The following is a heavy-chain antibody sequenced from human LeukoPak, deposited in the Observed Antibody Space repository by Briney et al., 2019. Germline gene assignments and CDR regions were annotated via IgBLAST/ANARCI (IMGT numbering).Heavy chain of an antibody. CDR1: GFSLSTSGVG. CDR3: AHVAHYDSSGYYYPLFDY. Sequence: SGPTLVKPTQTLTLTRTFSGFSLSTSGVGVGWIRQPPGKALERLALIYWNDDKRYSPSLKSRLTITKDTSKNQVVLTMTNMDPVDTATYYCAHVAHYDSSGYYYPLFDYWGQGTLVTVSS. J-gene: IGHJ4*02. V-gene: IGHV2-5*01. D-gene: IGHD3-22*01. CDR2: IYWNDDK.